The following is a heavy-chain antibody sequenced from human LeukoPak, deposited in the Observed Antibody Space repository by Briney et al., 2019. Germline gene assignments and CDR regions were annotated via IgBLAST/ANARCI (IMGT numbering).Heavy chain of an antibody. CDR3: AKGDNWKYDRPFDY. CDR2: IIGSGGST. J-gene: IGHJ4*02. Sequence: GGSPRLSCAASGFTFSAYAMTWVRQAPGKGLEWVSNIIGSGGSTYYADSVKGRFTISRDNSKNMLYLQMNSLRAEDTAVYFCAKGDNWKYDRPFDYWGQGTLVTVSS. D-gene: IGHD1-7*01. CDR1: GFTFSAYA. V-gene: IGHV3-23*01.